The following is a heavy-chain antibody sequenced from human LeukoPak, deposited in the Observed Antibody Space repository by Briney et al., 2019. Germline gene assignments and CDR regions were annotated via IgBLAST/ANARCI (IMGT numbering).Heavy chain of an antibody. CDR3: ARDPDCSSSTCYNGWGAFDI. V-gene: IGHV3-30*03. CDR2: ISYDGSNK. CDR1: GFTFSSYG. D-gene: IGHD2-2*02. Sequence: GGSLRLSCAASGFTFSSYGMHWVRQAPGKGLEWVAVISYDGSNKYYADSVKGRFTISRDNSKNTLYLQMNSLRAEDTAVYYCARDPDCSSSTCYNGWGAFDIWGQGTMVTVSS. J-gene: IGHJ3*02.